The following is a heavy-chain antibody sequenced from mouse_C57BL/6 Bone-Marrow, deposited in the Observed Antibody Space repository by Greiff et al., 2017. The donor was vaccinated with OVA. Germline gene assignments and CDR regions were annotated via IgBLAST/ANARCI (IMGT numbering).Heavy chain of an antibody. V-gene: IGHV1-55*01. CDR1: GYTFTSYW. CDR2: IYPGSGST. D-gene: IGHD2-3*01. CDR3: ARGGSMRDWYFDV. Sequence: VQLQQPGAELVKPGASVMMSCKASGYTFTSYWITWVKQRPGQGLEWIGDIYPGSGSTNYNEKFKSKATLTVDTSSSTAYMQLSSLTSEDSAVYYCARGGSMRDWYFDVWGTGTTVTVSS. J-gene: IGHJ1*03.